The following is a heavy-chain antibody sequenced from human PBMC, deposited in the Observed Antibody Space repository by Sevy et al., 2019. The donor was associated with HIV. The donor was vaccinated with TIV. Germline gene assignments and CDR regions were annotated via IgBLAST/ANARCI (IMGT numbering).Heavy chain of an antibody. CDR3: ARLSPPGNWFDP. V-gene: IGHV5-51*01. J-gene: IGHJ5*02. D-gene: IGHD3-10*01. CDR2: IYPGDSDT. CDR1: GYSFTSYW. Sequence: GGCLRLSCKGSGYSFTSYWIGWVRQMPGKGLECMGIIYPGDSDTRYSPSFQGQVTISADKSISTAYLQWSSLKASDTAMYYCARLSPPGNWFDPWGQGTLVTVSS.